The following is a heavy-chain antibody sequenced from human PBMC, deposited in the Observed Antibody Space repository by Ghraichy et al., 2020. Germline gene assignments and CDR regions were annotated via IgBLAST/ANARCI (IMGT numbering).Heavy chain of an antibody. J-gene: IGHJ4*02. D-gene: IGHD3-10*01. V-gene: IGHV4-34*01. CDR1: GGSFSGFN. Sequence: SETLSLTCTVYGGSFSGFNWSWIRQRPEKGLEWNGESNHSGNTNYNPSFKIRVTTSVDTSKNQFSLALKSVTAADTAVYYCARGRAGSYTVGGHFFDYWGQGTLVAVSS. CDR3: ARGRAGSYTVGGHFFDY. CDR2: SNHSGNT.